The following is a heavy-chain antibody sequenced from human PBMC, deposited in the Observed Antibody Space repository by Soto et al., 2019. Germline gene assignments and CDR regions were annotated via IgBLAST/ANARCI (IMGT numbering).Heavy chain of an antibody. CDR3: AKGMTGYYDSSGYYYSGAFDI. CDR2: ISGSGGST. Sequence: GGSLRLSCAASGFTFSSYAISWVRQAPGKGLEWVSAISGSGGSTYYADSEKGRFTISRDNSKNTLYLQMNSLRAEDTAVYYCAKGMTGYYDSSGYYYSGAFDIWGQGTMVTVSS. J-gene: IGHJ3*02. CDR1: GFTFSSYA. D-gene: IGHD3-22*01. V-gene: IGHV3-23*01.